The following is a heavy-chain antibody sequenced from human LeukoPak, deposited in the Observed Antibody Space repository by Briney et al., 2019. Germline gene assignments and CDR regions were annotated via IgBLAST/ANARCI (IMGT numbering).Heavy chain of an antibody. D-gene: IGHD3-22*01. V-gene: IGHV5-51*01. CDR1: GYSFTSYW. CDR2: IYPGDSDT. Sequence: GESLKISCKGSGYSFTSYWIGWVRQMPGKGLEWMGIIYPGDSDTRYSPSFQGQVTISADKSISTAYLQWSSLKASDTAMYYCARRGYYDSSGYYLSWFDPWGQGTLVTVSS. J-gene: IGHJ5*02. CDR3: ARRGYYDSSGYYLSWFDP.